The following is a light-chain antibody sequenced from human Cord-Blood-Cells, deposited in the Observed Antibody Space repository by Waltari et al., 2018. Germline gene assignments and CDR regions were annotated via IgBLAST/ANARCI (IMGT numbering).Light chain of an antibody. V-gene: IGLV2-23*03. CDR3: CSYAGSSTFG. CDR2: EGS. Sequence: QSALTQPASVSGSPGPSITIPCTGTSSDVGGDNLVSWDQQHTGKAPKLMIYEGSKRPSGVSTRFSDSKSGNTAALTISGLQAEDEADYYCCSYAGSSTFGFGGGTKLTIL. CDR1: SSDVGGDNL. J-gene: IGLJ2*01.